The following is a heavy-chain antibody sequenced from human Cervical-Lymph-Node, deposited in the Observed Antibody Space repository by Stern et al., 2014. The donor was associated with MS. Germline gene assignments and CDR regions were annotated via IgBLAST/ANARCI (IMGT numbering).Heavy chain of an antibody. V-gene: IGHV3-73*01. CDR3: TIDGSGWSY. D-gene: IGHD6-19*01. CDR1: GFTFSASA. Sequence: EVHLVESGGGLVQLGGSLKLSCATSGFTFSASAMHWVRQASGKGLAWVGRVRGKANSYATTYAASMKGRFTISRDDSKNTAYLQMNSLKTEDTAVYYCTIDGSGWSYWGQGTLVTVSS. CDR2: VRGKANSYAT. J-gene: IGHJ4*02.